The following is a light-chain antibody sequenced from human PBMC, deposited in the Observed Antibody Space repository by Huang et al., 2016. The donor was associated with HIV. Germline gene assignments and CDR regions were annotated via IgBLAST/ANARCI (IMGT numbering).Light chain of an antibody. V-gene: IGKV1-9*01. CDR2: AAS. CDR1: QGISSF. J-gene: IGKJ4*01. CDR3: QQLNTYPPA. Sequence: IQLTQSPSSLSASVGDRVTITCRASQGISSFLAWYQQKPGKAPKLLIYAASTLQSGVPSRFRGSGSETDFTLTISSLQPEDFATDYCQQLNTYPPAFGGGTKVEI.